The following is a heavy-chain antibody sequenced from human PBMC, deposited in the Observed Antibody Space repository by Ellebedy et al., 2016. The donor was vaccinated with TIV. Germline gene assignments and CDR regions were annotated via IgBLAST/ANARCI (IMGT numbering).Heavy chain of an antibody. Sequence: AASVKVSCKASGGTFNSNAISWVRQAPGQGLEWMGGVIPNLATRHYAQKFQGRVTVTADEYTSTVYMELINLRSDDTAVYYCARAFSGYDRWVEAHFDSWGPGTLVTVSS. CDR3: ARAFSGYDRWVEAHFDS. D-gene: IGHD5-12*01. CDR1: GGTFNSNA. V-gene: IGHV1-69*13. CDR2: VIPNLATR. J-gene: IGHJ4*02.